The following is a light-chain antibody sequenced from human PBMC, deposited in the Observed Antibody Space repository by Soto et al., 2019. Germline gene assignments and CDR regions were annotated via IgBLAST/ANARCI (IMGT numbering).Light chain of an antibody. J-gene: IGLJ2*01. CDR2: EGS. CDR1: SSDVGSYNL. Sequence: QSALTQPASVSGSPGQSITISCTGTSSDVGSYNLVSWYQQHPGKAPKLMIYEGSKRPSGVSNRFSGSKSGNTASLTISGLQAEDGGDYYCCSYAGTHVVFGGGTKLTVL. CDR3: CSYAGTHVV. V-gene: IGLV2-23*01.